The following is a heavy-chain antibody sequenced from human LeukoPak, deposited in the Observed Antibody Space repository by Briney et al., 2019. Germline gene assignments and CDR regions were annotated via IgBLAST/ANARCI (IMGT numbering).Heavy chain of an antibody. D-gene: IGHD3-22*01. J-gene: IGHJ5*02. CDR3: ARADSSGYYGWFDP. CDR1: GGSISSSNW. V-gene: IGHV4-4*02. CDR2: IYHSGST. Sequence: PSGTLSLTCAVSGGSISSSNWWSWVRQPPGKGQEWIGEIYHSGSTNYNPSLKSRVTISVDKSKNQFSLKLSSVTAADTAVYYCARADSSGYYGWFDPWGQGTLVTVSS.